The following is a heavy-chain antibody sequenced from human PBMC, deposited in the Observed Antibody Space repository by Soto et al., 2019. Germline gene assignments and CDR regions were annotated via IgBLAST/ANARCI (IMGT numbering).Heavy chain of an antibody. D-gene: IGHD1-26*01. CDR1: GFTFSRDV. V-gene: IGHV3-33*01. Sequence: QVQLMESGGGVVQPGRSLRLSCGASGFTFSRDVMHWVRQAPGKGLEWVALIWHDGSDIYYGDSVKGRFTISRDNSKNTLYLKMSSLTDDDTAVYYCARHLDDTATTYAMDVWGHGTTVIVSS. CDR2: IWHDGSDI. CDR3: ARHLDDTATTYAMDV. J-gene: IGHJ6*02.